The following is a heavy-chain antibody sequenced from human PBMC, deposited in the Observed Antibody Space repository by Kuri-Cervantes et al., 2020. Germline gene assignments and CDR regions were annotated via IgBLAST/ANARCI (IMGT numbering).Heavy chain of an antibody. D-gene: IGHD1-26*01. V-gene: IGHV3-30*03. J-gene: IGHJ6*02. CDR3: ARSELDSGSPYYYYYGMDV. CDR1: GFTFSSYW. CDR2: ISYDGGEK. Sequence: LSLTCAASGFTFSSYWMHWVRQAPGKGLEWVAVISYDGGEKYCADSVKGRFTISRDNSKNTLYLQMNSLRAEDTAVYYCARSELDSGSPYYYYYGMDVWGQGTTVTVSS.